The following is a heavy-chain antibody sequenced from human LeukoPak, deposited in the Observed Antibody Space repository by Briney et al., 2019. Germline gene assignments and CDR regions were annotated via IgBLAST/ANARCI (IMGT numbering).Heavy chain of an antibody. CDR2: IDWDDDK. J-gene: IGHJ6*02. Sequence: SGPTLVNPTQTLTLTCTFSGFSLSTSGMCVSWIRQPPGKALEWLARIDWDDDKYYSTSLKTRLTISKDTSKNQVVLTMTNMDPVDTATYYCARTPYSSRSYYYYGMDVWGQGTTVTVSS. CDR3: ARTPYSSRSYYYYGMDV. CDR1: GFSLSTSGMC. V-gene: IGHV2-70*11. D-gene: IGHD6-13*01.